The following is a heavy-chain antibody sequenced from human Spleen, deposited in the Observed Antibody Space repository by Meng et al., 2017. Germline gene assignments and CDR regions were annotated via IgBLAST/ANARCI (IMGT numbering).Heavy chain of an antibody. D-gene: IGHD1-26*01. J-gene: IGHJ6*02. CDR3: ARDSLYSGSYYAYYYYYYGMDV. CDR1: GFTFSSYA. CDR2: ISYDGSNK. Sequence: GESLKISCAASGFTFSSYAMHWVRQAPGKGLEWVAVISYDGSNKYYADSVKGRFTISRDNSKNTLYLQMNSLRAEDTAVYYCARDSLYSGSYYAYYYYYYGMDVWGQGTTVTVSS. V-gene: IGHV3-30*01.